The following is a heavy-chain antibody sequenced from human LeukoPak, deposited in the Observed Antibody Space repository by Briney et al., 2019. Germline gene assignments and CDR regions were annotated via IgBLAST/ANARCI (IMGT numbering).Heavy chain of an antibody. V-gene: IGHV5-51*01. D-gene: IGHD6-19*01. J-gene: IGHJ4*02. CDR2: IYPRDSDT. CDR1: GYKFTNYW. Sequence: GESLKIPCKGSGYKFTNYWIAWVRQMPGQGLEWLGIIYPRDSDTRYSPSFQGQVTISVDTSIDTAYLQWSSVRASDTAMYYCATNSGYTTGCWGYWGQGTLVTVSS. CDR3: ATNSGYTTGCWGY.